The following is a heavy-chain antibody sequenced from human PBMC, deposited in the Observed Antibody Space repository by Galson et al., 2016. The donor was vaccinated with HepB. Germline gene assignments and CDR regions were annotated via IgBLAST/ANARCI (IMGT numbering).Heavy chain of an antibody. CDR1: GFTVSDTY. V-gene: IGHV3-11*04. Sequence: SLRLSCAASGFTVSDTYMSWVRQAPGKGLEWVAYISSAGSDTIFYAESVKGRFAISRDDAKNSLYLQLNRLRAEDTAVYYCVRDLGGVDFDSWGQGTLVTVSS. J-gene: IGHJ4*02. CDR3: VRDLGGVDFDS. CDR2: ISSAGSDTI. D-gene: IGHD2-8*01.